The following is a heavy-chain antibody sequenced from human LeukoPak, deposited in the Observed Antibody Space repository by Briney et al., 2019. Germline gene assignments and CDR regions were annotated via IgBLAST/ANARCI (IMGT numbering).Heavy chain of an antibody. V-gene: IGHV4-59*08. D-gene: IGHD5-18*01. CDR1: GGSISSYY. Sequence: SETLSLTCTVSGGSISSYYWSWIRQPPGKGLEWIGYIYYSGSTNYNPSLKSRVTISVDTSKNQFSLKLSSVTAADTAVYYCARFHQGYSYGYGPNGDYYYYGMDVWGQGTTVTVSS. CDR3: ARFHQGYSYGYGPNGDYYYYGMDV. J-gene: IGHJ6*02. CDR2: IYYSGST.